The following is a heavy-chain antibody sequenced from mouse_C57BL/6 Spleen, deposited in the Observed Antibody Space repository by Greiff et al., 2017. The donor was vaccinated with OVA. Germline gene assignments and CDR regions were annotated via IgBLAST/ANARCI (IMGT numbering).Heavy chain of an antibody. Sequence: QVQLQQSGAELVRPGTSVKVSCKASGYAFTNYLIEWVKQRPGQGLEWIGVINPGSGGTNYNEKFKGKATLTADKSSSTAYMQLSSLTSEDSAVDFCARSDDGYYVLAMDYWGQGTSVTVSS. CDR3: ARSDDGYYVLAMDY. CDR2: INPGSGGT. J-gene: IGHJ4*01. V-gene: IGHV1-54*01. CDR1: GYAFTNYL. D-gene: IGHD2-3*01.